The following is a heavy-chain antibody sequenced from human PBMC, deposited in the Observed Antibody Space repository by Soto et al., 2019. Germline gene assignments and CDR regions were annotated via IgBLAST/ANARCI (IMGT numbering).Heavy chain of an antibody. CDR1: GFTFTSYA. J-gene: IGHJ4*02. Sequence: SLRLSCAASGFTFTSYAMSWIRQAPGKGLEWVSAITGGGDNTYHADSVKGRFTISRDNSKNTLYLQMNSLRAEDTAFYYCTQDGGSRDWLTVNWGQGTLVTVSS. CDR2: ITGGGDNT. CDR3: TQDGGSRDWLTVN. D-gene: IGHD3-9*01. V-gene: IGHV3-23*01.